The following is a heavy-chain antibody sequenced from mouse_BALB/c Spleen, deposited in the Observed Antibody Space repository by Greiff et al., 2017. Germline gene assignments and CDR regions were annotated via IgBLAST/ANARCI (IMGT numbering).Heavy chain of an antibody. J-gene: IGHJ3*01. CDR1: GFAFSSYD. CDR2: ISSGGGST. Sequence: EVHLVASGGGLVKPGGSLKLSCAASGFAFSSYDMSWVRQTPEKRLEWVAYISSGGGSTYYPDTVKGRFTISRDNAKNTLYLQMSSLKSEDTAMYYCARHYYYGPCAYWGQGTLVTVSA. D-gene: IGHD1-1*01. V-gene: IGHV5-12-1*01. CDR3: ARHYYYGPCAY.